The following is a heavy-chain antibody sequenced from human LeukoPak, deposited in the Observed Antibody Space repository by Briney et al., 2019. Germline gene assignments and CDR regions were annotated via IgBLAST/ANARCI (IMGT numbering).Heavy chain of an antibody. Sequence: SETLSLTCTVSGGSISSSSYYWGWIRQPPGKGLEWIGSIYYSGSTYYNPSLKSRVTISVGTSKNQFSPKLSSVTAADTAVYYCAREQFPITMIVDYWGQGTMVTVSS. CDR3: AREQFPITMIVDY. J-gene: IGHJ3*01. CDR2: IYYSGST. V-gene: IGHV4-39*07. D-gene: IGHD3-22*01. CDR1: GGSISSSSYY.